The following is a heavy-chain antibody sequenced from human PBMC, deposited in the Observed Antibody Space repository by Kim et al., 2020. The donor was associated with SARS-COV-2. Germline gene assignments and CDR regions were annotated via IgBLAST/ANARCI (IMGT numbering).Heavy chain of an antibody. J-gene: IGHJ4*02. CDR1: GGSISSGGYY. D-gene: IGHD5-12*01. CDR2: IYYSGST. Sequence: SETLSLTCTVSGGSISSGGYYWSWIRQHPGKGLEWIGYIYYSGSTYYNPSLKSRVTISVDTSKNQFSLKLSSVTAADTAVYYCARVYRDIVATRAPVAGPRQIDYWGQGTLVTVSS. CDR3: ARVYRDIVATRAPVAGPRQIDY. V-gene: IGHV4-31*03.